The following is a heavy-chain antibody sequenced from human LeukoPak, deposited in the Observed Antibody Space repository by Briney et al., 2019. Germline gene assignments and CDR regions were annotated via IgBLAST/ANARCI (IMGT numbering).Heavy chain of an antibody. CDR3: ARQPVVAATPFYYMDV. V-gene: IGHV4-39*01. D-gene: IGHD2-15*01. J-gene: IGHJ6*03. CDR2: IYYSGST. CDR1: GGSVSSGSYY. Sequence: SETLSLTCTVSGGSVSSGSYYWGWIRQPPGKGLEWIGNIYYSGSTYYNPSLKSRVTISVDTSKNQFSLKLSSVTAADTAVYYCARQPVVAATPFYYMDVWGKGAPVTISS.